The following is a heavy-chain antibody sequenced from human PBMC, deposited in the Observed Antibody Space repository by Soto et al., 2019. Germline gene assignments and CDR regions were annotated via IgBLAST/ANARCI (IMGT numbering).Heavy chain of an antibody. CDR1: GGSISSGGYY. Sequence: SETLSLTCTVSGGSISSGGYYWSWIRQHPGKGLEWIGYIYYSGSTYYNPSLKSRVTISVDTSKNQFSLKLSSVTAADTAVYYCARDRRSGIAAAGTGDWFDPWGQGTLVTVSS. CDR3: ARDRRSGIAAAGTGDWFDP. CDR2: IYYSGST. V-gene: IGHV4-31*03. J-gene: IGHJ5*02. D-gene: IGHD6-13*01.